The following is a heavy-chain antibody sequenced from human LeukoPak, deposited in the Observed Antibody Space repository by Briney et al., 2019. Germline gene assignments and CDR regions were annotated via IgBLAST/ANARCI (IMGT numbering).Heavy chain of an antibody. D-gene: IGHD6-19*01. CDR1: GFTFSSYA. J-gene: IGHJ5*02. Sequence: GGSLRLSCAASGFTFSSYAMSWVRQAPGKGLEWVSAISGSGGSTYYADSVKGRFTISRDNSKNTLYLQMNSLRAEDTAVYYCVRDGVVDRLGVAVTDGFDPWGQGTLVSVSS. V-gene: IGHV3-23*01. CDR3: VRDGVVDRLGVAVTDGFDP. CDR2: ISGSGGST.